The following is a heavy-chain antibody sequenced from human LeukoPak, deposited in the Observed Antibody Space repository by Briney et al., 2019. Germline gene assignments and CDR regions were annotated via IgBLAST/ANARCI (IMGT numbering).Heavy chain of an antibody. CDR1: GFTFIIYS. J-gene: IGHJ4*02. D-gene: IGHD3-16*01. V-gene: IGHV3-21*01. CDR2: ISSSSSYI. CDR3: ARERGT. Sequence: GGSLRLSCAASGFTFIIYSMNSVRQAPGKGLEWVSSISSSSSYIYYPDSVKGRFTTSRDNAKNSLYLQMNSLRAEDTAVYYCARERGTWGQGTLVTVSS.